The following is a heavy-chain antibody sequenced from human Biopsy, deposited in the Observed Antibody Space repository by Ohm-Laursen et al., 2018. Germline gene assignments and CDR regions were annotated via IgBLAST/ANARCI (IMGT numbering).Heavy chain of an antibody. D-gene: IGHD2-2*01. Sequence: ASVKVSCKASGYIFTTSGISWVRQAPGQGLEWMGWISSYNDNTNYAKKFQDRVTMSADTSTATASMELRTLRSDDTAVYYCARDRPSVPTYAVFWGQGSLVTVSS. V-gene: IGHV1-18*01. CDR3: ARDRPSVPTYAVF. J-gene: IGHJ4*02. CDR2: ISSYNDNT. CDR1: GYIFTTSG.